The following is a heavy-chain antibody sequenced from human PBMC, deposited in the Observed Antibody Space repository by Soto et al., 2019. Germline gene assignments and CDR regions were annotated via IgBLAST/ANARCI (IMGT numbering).Heavy chain of an antibody. V-gene: IGHV1-69*13. CDR1: GGTFSSYA. D-gene: IGHD6-13*01. CDR3: ARCSSSWYWFDP. CDR2: IIPIFGTA. Sequence: ASVKVSCKASGGTFSSYAISWVRQAPGQGLEWMGGIIPIFGTANYAQKFQGRVTITADESTSTAYMELSSLRSEDTAVYYCARCSSSWYWFDPWGQGTLVTVSS. J-gene: IGHJ5*02.